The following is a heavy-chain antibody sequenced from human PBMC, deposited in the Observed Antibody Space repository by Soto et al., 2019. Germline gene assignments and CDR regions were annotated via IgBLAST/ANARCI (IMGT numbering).Heavy chain of an antibody. D-gene: IGHD6-6*01. J-gene: IGHJ5*02. CDR1: AFSFTGYY. CDR3: AKDLTRQLAYWLDP. Sequence: ASVKVSCKPSAFSFTGYYIHWLRQAPGQGLEWMGWINAHSGGTEYAQKFQGRVTLTRDTSIATAYLTLTSLTSDDTALYYCAKDLTRQLAYWLDPWGQGTQVTVSS. CDR2: INAHSGGT. V-gene: IGHV1-2*02.